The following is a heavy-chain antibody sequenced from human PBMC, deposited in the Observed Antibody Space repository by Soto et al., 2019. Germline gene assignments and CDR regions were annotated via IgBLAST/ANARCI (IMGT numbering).Heavy chain of an antibody. Sequence: QLRLQESGPGLVKPSETLSLTCTVSGGSIRSSTYYWGWIRQPPGKGLEWIGSIYYSGSTHYNPSIKRRVTMSVDTSTNHVSLKLNSVTAADTAVYYCTRHEGGAAADRPLDYWGQGPLVTVSS. CDR3: TRHEGGAAADRPLDY. D-gene: IGHD6-13*01. CDR1: GGSIRSSTYY. V-gene: IGHV4-39*01. CDR2: IYYSGST. J-gene: IGHJ4*02.